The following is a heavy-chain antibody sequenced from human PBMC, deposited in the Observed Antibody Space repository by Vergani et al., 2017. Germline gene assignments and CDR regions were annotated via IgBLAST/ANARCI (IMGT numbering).Heavy chain of an antibody. Sequence: QVQLVQSGAEVKKPGASVKVSCKASGYTFTSYAMHWVRQAPGQRLEWMGWINTGNGNTKYSQKFQGRVTITRDTSASTAYMELSSLRSEDTAVYYCARLGCSSTSCSFDYWGQGTLVTVSS. J-gene: IGHJ4*02. CDR3: ARLGCSSTSCSFDY. CDR1: GYTFTSYA. CDR2: INTGNGNT. D-gene: IGHD2-2*01. V-gene: IGHV1-3*04.